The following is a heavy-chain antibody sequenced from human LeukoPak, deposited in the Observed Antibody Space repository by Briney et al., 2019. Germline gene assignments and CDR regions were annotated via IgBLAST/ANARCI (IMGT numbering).Heavy chain of an antibody. D-gene: IGHD5-24*01. CDR3: HRAVDAFDI. J-gene: IGHJ3*02. V-gene: IGHV4-39*01. CDR1: GGSISSSSYY. Sequence: SETLSLTCTVSGGSISSSSYYWGWIRQPPGKGLEWIGSIYYSGSTYYNPSPKGRVTISVDTSKNQFSPKLSSVTAADTAVYYCHRAVDAFDIWGQGTMVTVSS. CDR2: IYYSGST.